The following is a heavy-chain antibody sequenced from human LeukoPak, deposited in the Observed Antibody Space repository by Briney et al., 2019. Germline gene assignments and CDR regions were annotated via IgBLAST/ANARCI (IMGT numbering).Heavy chain of an antibody. Sequence: SETLSLTCIVSGGSISSGNYYWGWIRQPPGKGPHWIGSIYYSGSTYFSPSLKSRVTISADTSKNRFSLTLNSVTAADSAMYYCARGISSFDYGDYWFDPWGQGTLVTVSS. D-gene: IGHD4-17*01. CDR2: IYYSGST. V-gene: IGHV4-39*07. CDR3: ARGISSFDYGDYWFDP. CDR1: GGSISSGNYY. J-gene: IGHJ5*02.